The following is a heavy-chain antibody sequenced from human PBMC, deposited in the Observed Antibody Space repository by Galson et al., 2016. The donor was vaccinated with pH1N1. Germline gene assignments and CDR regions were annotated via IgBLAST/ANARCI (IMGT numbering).Heavy chain of an antibody. J-gene: IGHJ4*02. Sequence: CAISGDSVSSNSAAWNWIRQSPSRGLEWLGRTYYRSKWYNDYAVSVKSRITINQDTSKNQFSLQLNSVTPEDTAVYYCARDGIAAAGIQRDQYYFDYWGQGTLVTVSS. D-gene: IGHD6-13*01. CDR3: ARDGIAAAGIQRDQYYFDY. CDR2: TYYRSKWYN. CDR1: GDSVSSNSAA. V-gene: IGHV6-1*01.